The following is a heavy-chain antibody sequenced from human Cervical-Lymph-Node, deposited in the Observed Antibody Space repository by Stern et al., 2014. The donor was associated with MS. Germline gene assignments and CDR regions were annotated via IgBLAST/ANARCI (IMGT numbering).Heavy chain of an antibody. CDR1: GYSFTTYY. D-gene: IGHD6-13*01. CDR2: LNPSGGRT. J-gene: IGHJ4*02. CDR3: ARVLSLATSDS. Sequence: VQLGESGAEIRKPWASVKLSCKASGYSFTTYYIHWVRQAPGQGLEWVAFLNPSGGRTTYAQNFQGRVTVTGNTSTDTVDLELTGLRYEDSAVYYCARVLSLATSDSWGQGTLVTVSS. V-gene: IGHV1-46*01.